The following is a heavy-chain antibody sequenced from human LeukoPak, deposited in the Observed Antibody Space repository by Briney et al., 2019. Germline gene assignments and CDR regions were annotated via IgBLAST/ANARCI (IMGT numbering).Heavy chain of an antibody. V-gene: IGHV4-39*01. J-gene: IGHJ5*02. D-gene: IGHD3-10*01. CDR1: GASISSGSNY. CDR3: ARPRIFRGVIITTVSQSPSKTHP. CDR2: IYYSGST. Sequence: RPSETLSLTCSVSGASISSGSNYWGWIRQPPGKGLEWIGSIYYSGSTYYNPSLKSRVTISVDTSKNQFSLKLSSVTAADTAVYYCARPRIFRGVIITTVSQSPSKTHPW.